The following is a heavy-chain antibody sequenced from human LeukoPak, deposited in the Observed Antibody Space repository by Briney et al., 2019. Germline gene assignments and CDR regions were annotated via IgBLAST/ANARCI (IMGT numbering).Heavy chain of an antibody. Sequence: SETLSLTCAVYGGSFSGYYWSWIRQPPGKGLEWIGEINHSGSTNYSPSLKSRVTISVDTSKNHFSLKLSSVTAADTAVYYCARLKAVVILGWFDPWGQGTLVTVSS. V-gene: IGHV4-34*01. J-gene: IGHJ5*02. CDR2: INHSGST. CDR1: GGSFSGYY. D-gene: IGHD4-23*01. CDR3: ARLKAVVILGWFDP.